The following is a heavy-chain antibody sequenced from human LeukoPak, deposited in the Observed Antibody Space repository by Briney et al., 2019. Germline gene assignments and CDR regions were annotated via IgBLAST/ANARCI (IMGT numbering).Heavy chain of an antibody. CDR1: GFPFSSYS. V-gene: IGHV3-48*01. D-gene: IGHD6-6*01. J-gene: IGHJ4*02. CDR3: ARGPYSSSNYFDY. Sequence: GGSLRLSRAVSGFPFSSYSMNWVRPAPGKGLEWVSYICNTGSTIYYAESVRRRFTISRDNAKNSLYLQMNTLRAEDTAVYYCARGPYSSSNYFDYWGQGTLVTVSS. CDR2: ICNTGSTI.